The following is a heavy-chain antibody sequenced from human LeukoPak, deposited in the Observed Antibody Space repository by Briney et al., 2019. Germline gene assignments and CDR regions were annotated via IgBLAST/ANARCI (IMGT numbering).Heavy chain of an antibody. CDR2: IYTSGST. D-gene: IGHD6-19*01. V-gene: IGHV4-4*07. CDR1: GGSISSYY. J-gene: IGHJ4*02. Sequence: SETLSLTCTVSGGSISSYYWSWIRQPAGKGLEWIGRIYTSGSTNYNPSLKSRVTISVDTSKNQFSLKLSSVTAADTAVYYCARERQWLASYYFDYWGQGTLVTVSS. CDR3: ARERQWLASYYFDY.